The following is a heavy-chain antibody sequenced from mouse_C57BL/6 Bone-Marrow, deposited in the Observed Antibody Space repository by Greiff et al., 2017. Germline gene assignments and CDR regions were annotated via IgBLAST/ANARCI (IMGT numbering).Heavy chain of an antibody. CDR1: GIDFSRYW. D-gene: IGHD1-1*01. J-gene: IGHJ4*01. Sequence: EVTLQESGGGLVQPGGSLKLSCAASGIDFSRYWMSWVRRAPGQGLEWIGEINPDSSTINYAPSLKDKFIISRDNAKNTLYLQMSKVRSEDTALYYCATLYEGYAMDYWGQGTSVTVSS. CDR2: INPDSSTI. V-gene: IGHV4-1*01. CDR3: ATLYEGYAMDY.